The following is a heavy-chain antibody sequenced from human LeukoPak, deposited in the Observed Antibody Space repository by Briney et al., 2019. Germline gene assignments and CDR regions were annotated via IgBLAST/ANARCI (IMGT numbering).Heavy chain of an antibody. CDR3: AKGYYYDSSGGDFDY. CDR1: GFTFDDYA. Sequence: PGGSLRLSCAASGFTFDDYAMHWVRQAPGKGLEWVSGISWNSGSIGYADSVKGRFTISRDNAKNSLYLQMNSLRAEDTALYYCAKGYYYDSSGGDFDYWGQGTLVTVSS. V-gene: IGHV3-9*01. J-gene: IGHJ4*02. CDR2: ISWNSGSI. D-gene: IGHD3-22*01.